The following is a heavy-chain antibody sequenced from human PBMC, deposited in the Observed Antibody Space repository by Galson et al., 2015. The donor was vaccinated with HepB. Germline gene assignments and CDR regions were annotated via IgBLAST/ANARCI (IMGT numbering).Heavy chain of an antibody. CDR3: ARDGGGGYCTTTSCYQEIDY. CDR1: GFTFRIYG. Sequence: SLRLSCAASGFTFRIYGMSWVRQAPGKGLEWVSSISGSDSRTYYADSVKGRFTISRDHSQNTLYLQMNSLRAEGTAVYYCARDGGGGYCTTTSCYQEIDYWGQGTLVTVSS. V-gene: IGHV3-23*01. D-gene: IGHD2-2*01. J-gene: IGHJ4*02. CDR2: ISGSDSRT.